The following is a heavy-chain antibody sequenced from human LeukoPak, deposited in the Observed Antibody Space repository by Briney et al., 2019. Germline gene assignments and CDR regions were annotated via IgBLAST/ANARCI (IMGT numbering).Heavy chain of an antibody. V-gene: IGHV4-59*01. J-gene: IGHJ4*02. D-gene: IGHD1-7*01. Sequence: PSETLSLTCTVSGGSISSYYWSWIRQPPGKGLEWIGYIYYSGSTNYSPSLRSRVTISVDMSKNQFSLKLTSVTAADTAVYYCARAEADRTFDYWGQGTLVIVSS. CDR3: ARAEADRTFDY. CDR2: IYYSGST. CDR1: GGSISSYY.